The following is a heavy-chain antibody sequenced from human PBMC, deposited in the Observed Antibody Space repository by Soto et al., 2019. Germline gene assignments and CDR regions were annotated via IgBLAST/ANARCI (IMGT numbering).Heavy chain of an antibody. V-gene: IGHV3-23*01. CDR3: AKPPFFYGSGLWYFDY. J-gene: IGHJ4*02. Sequence: GGSLRLSCAASGFTFSSYAMSWVRQAPGKGLEWVSAISGSGGSTYYADSVKGRFTISRDNSKNTLYLQMNSLRAEDTAVYYCAKPPFFYGSGLWYFDYWGQGTLVTVSS. CDR2: ISGSGGST. D-gene: IGHD3-10*01. CDR1: GFTFSSYA.